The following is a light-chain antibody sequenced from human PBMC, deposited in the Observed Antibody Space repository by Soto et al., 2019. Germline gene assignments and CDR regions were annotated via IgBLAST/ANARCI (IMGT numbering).Light chain of an antibody. Sequence: PGERATLTCRASQSVSSSYLAWYQQKPGQAPRLLIYGASSRATGIPDRFSGSGSGTDFTLTISRLEPEDFAVYYCHQYGSSPLTLGGGTKVEIK. V-gene: IGKV3-20*01. J-gene: IGKJ4*01. CDR1: QSVSSSY. CDR2: GAS. CDR3: HQYGSSPLT.